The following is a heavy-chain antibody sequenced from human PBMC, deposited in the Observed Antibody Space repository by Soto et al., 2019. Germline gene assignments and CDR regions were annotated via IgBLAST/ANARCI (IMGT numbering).Heavy chain of an antibody. CDR1: GYTFTSYY. D-gene: IGHD2-21*02. V-gene: IGHV1-46*01. J-gene: IGHJ3*02. Sequence: ASVKVSCKASGYTFTSYYMHRVRQAPGQGLEWMGIINPAGGSTNYAQKFQGRVTMTRDTSTSTVYMQLSSLRSEDTAVYYCARDIAYCGGDCYSAPHAFDIWGQGTMVTVSS. CDR3: ARDIAYCGGDCYSAPHAFDI. CDR2: INPAGGST.